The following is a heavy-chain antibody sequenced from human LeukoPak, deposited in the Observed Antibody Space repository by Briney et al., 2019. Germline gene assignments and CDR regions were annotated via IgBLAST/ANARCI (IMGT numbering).Heavy chain of an antibody. CDR2: IYYGGST. J-gene: IGHJ2*01. D-gene: IGHD3-10*01. CDR3: ARGRGYWYFDL. CDR1: GGSFSDYY. V-gene: IGHV4-59*08. Sequence: SETLSLTCAVYGGSFSDYYWTWVRQPPGKGLEWIGYIYYGGSTNYNPSLKSRVTISVDTSKNQFSLKLSSVTAADTAVYYCARGRGYWYFDLWGRGTLVTVSS.